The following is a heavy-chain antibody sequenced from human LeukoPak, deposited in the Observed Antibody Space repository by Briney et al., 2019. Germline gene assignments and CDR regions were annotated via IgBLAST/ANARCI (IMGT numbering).Heavy chain of an antibody. V-gene: IGHV3-15*01. Sequence: PGGSLRLSCSASGFTFSDAWMGWVRQAPGKGLEWVGRIKSKANGETTHFAAPVKGRFTISRDDSKNTLYLQMNGLKTEDTAVYYCAWGGDYFDFWGRGTLVIVSS. J-gene: IGHJ4*02. CDR2: IKSKANGETT. D-gene: IGHD3-16*01. CDR1: GFTFSDAW. CDR3: AWGGDYFDF.